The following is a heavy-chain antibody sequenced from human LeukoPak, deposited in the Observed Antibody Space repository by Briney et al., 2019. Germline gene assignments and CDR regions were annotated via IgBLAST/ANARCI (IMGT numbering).Heavy chain of an antibody. V-gene: IGHV1-24*01. CDR3: ATGVTMVRRVKSDAFDI. J-gene: IGHJ3*02. CDR1: GYTLTELS. CDR2: FDPEDGET. Sequence: ASVKVSCKVSGYTLTELSMHWVRQAPGKGLEWMGGFDPEDGETIYAQKFQGRVTMTEDTSTDTAYMELSSLRSEDTAVYYCATGVTMVRRVKSDAFDIWGQGTMVTVSS. D-gene: IGHD3-10*01.